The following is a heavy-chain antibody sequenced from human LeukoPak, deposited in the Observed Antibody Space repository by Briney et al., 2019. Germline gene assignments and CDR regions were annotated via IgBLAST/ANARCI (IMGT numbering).Heavy chain of an antibody. CDR2: MNPNSGNT. D-gene: IGHD6-6*01. Sequence: ASVKVSCKASGYTFTRYDINWVRQATGQGLEWMGWMNPNSGNTGYAQKFQGRVTMTRNTSISTAYMELSSLRSEDTAVYYCARAPTRLGAARRGYYYYYMDVWGKGTTVTVSS. CDR3: ARAPTRLGAARRGYYYYYMDV. J-gene: IGHJ6*03. CDR1: GYTFTRYD. V-gene: IGHV1-8*01.